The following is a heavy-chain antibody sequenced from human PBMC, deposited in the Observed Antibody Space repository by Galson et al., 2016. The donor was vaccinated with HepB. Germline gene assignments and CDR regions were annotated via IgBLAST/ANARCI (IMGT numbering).Heavy chain of an antibody. J-gene: IGHJ4*02. Sequence: TLSLTCTVSGASISSYNYFYSWVRQHPGKGLEWIGYTYPSGSTYYNPSLRSRVSISIDTSENQFSLRLSSVTAADTAVYFCARETVATYTFDYWGQGTLVTVSS. V-gene: IGHV4-31*03. CDR2: TYPSGST. CDR1: GASISSYNYF. D-gene: IGHD2-2*02. CDR3: ARETVATYTFDY.